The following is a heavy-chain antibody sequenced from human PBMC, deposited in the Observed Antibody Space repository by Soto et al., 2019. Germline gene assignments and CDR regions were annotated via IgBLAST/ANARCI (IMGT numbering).Heavy chain of an antibody. CDR3: ARAGTVPCGGDCYDY. J-gene: IGHJ4*02. Sequence: KVSCKASGGTFSSYAISWVRQAPGQELEWRGGIIPIFGTANYAQKFQGRVTITADESTSRAYMELRSLRSEDTAVYYCARAGTVPCGGDCYDYWGQGTLVTVSS. V-gene: IGHV1-69*01. CDR2: IIPIFGTA. D-gene: IGHD2-21*02. CDR1: GGTFSSYA.